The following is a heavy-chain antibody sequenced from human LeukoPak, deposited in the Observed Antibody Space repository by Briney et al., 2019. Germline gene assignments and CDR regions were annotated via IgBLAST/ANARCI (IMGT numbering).Heavy chain of an antibody. CDR3: VRAAYDFLSGDY. CDR1: GFTFSNYW. Sequence: PGGSLRLSCAASGFTFSNYWMHWVRQAPGKGLVWVSRINSDGTSTNYADSVKGRFTISRGNGKNTLYLQMNSLRAEDTAVYYCVRAAYDFLSGDYWGQGTLVTVSS. V-gene: IGHV3-74*01. CDR2: INSDGTST. D-gene: IGHD3-3*01. J-gene: IGHJ4*02.